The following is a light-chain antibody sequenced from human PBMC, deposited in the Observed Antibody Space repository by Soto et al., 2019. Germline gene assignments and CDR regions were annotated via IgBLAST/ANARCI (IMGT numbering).Light chain of an antibody. V-gene: IGKV3-15*01. Sequence: EIVVTQSPATLSVSPGERATLSCRASQSVGNNFAWYQQKPGQAPRLLIFATSTRATGVPARSSGSGSGTEFTLTISSLQSEDVAVYYCQQYGDWPLTFGGGAKVEIE. J-gene: IGKJ4*01. CDR2: ATS. CDR3: QQYGDWPLT. CDR1: QSVGNN.